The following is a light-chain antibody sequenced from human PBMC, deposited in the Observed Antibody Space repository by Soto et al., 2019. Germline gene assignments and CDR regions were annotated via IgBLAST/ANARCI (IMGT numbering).Light chain of an antibody. V-gene: IGKV3-20*01. J-gene: IGKJ2*01. CDR1: QSVSNNY. Sequence: EVVLTQSPGTLSLSPGERASLSCRASQSVSNNYLAWYQQKPGQSPKLLIFGSSDRATGIPDRFSGSGSGTDFTLTISRLEPEDFPVYYGQQYGSSPPYTFGQGTNWRSN. CDR3: QQYGSSPPYT. CDR2: GSS.